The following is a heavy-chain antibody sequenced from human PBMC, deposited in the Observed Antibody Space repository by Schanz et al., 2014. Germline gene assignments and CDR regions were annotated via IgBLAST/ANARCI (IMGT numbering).Heavy chain of an antibody. V-gene: IGHV3-23*01. Sequence: DVQLLESGGGLVQPGGSLRLSCAASGFTFNSYAMTWVRQAPGKGLEWVSSISHSGGSKYYADSVKGRFTISRDNSENTLYLQMTSLSADNTAVYYCARDFSDRRCYGSWYGLGDCMDVWGQGTTVTVSS. CDR2: ISHSGGSK. D-gene: IGHD3-10*01. CDR1: GFTFNSYA. J-gene: IGHJ6*02. CDR3: ARDFSDRRCYGSWYGLGDCMDV.